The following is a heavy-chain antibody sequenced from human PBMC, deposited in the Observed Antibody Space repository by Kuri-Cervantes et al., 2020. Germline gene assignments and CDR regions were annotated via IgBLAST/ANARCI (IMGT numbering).Heavy chain of an antibody. CDR2: INAGNGNT. D-gene: IGHD2-21*01. V-gene: IGHV1-3*01. J-gene: IGHJ6*02. CDR3: ARECDPYYYYGMDV. Sequence: ASVKVSCKASGYTFTSYAMHWVRQAPGQRLEWMGWINAGNGNTKYSQKFQGRVTITRDTSASTAYMELSSLRSEDTAVYYCARECDPYYYYGMDVWGQGTTVTVSS. CDR1: GYTFTSYA.